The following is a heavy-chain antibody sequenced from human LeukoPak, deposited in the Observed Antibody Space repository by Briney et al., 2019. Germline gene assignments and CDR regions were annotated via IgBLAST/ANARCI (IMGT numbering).Heavy chain of an antibody. CDR3: ARWEWLKSPRFDP. CDR1: GYTFTSYD. D-gene: IGHD3-3*01. V-gene: IGHV1-8*01. J-gene: IGHJ5*02. Sequence: ASVKVSCKASGYTFTSYDLNWVRQASGQGLEWMGWMNPHSGNTGYAQKFQGRVTMTRNTSISTAYMELSSLRSEDTAVYYCARWEWLKSPRFDPWGQGTLVTVSS. CDR2: MNPHSGNT.